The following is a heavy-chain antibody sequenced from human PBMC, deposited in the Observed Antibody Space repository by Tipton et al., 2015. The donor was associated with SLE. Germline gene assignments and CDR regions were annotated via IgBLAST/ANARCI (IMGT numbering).Heavy chain of an antibody. J-gene: IGHJ4*02. D-gene: IGHD6-6*01. Sequence: TLSLTCTVSGDSISRGTYYWGWIRQPPGKGLEWIGSIYYSGTTYSNPSLKSRLTISVDPSKNQFSLKLNSVTAADTALYYCARLVGGRAARPGYFDYWGQGTLVTVSS. CDR3: ARLVGGRAARPGYFDY. V-gene: IGHV4-39*01. CDR2: IYYSGTT. CDR1: GDSISRGTYY.